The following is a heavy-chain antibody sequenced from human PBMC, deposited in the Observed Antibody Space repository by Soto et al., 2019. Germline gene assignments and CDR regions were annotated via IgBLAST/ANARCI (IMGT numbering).Heavy chain of an antibody. J-gene: IGHJ5*02. Sequence: QVQLVQSGAEVKKPGSSVKVSCKASGGTFSSYAISWVRQAPGQGLEWMGGIIPIFGTANYAQKLQGRVTITADESTRTAYMERSSLRSEDTAVYYCARDRRRDDSSGYPTGNWFDPWGQGTLVTVSS. CDR1: GGTFSSYA. CDR2: IIPIFGTA. D-gene: IGHD3-22*01. V-gene: IGHV1-69*01. CDR3: ARDRRRDDSSGYPTGNWFDP.